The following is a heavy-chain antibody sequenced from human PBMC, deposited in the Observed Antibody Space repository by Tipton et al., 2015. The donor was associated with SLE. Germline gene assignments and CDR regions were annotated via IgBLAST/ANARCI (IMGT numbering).Heavy chain of an antibody. J-gene: IGHJ4*02. CDR3: LRASGDSEN. CDR2: IYTSGIT. Sequence: TLSLTCTVSGGSISTFQWSWIRQTPGKGLEWIGRIYTSGITNYNPSLESRVIISIDTSKNQFSLKLSSVTAADTAVYYCLRASGDSENWGQGTLVTVSS. V-gene: IGHV4-4*09. CDR1: GGSISTFQ. D-gene: IGHD4-11*01.